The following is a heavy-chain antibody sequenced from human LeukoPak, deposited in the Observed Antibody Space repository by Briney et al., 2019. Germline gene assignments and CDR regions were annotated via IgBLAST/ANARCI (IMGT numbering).Heavy chain of an antibody. CDR3: ASGPITIFGVVIRPRIDV. CDR1: GFPFSIYW. V-gene: IGHV3-74*01. Sequence: VQLGGSLKLPCAASGFPFSIYWMHWFRQAPGKGLVWVSRFNSDGNSTSFADSVKGRFTISRYNAKYTLYLQMNSLRAEDTAAYYCASGPITIFGVVIRPRIDVWGQGTTVTVSS. J-gene: IGHJ6*02. CDR2: FNSDGNST. D-gene: IGHD3-3*01.